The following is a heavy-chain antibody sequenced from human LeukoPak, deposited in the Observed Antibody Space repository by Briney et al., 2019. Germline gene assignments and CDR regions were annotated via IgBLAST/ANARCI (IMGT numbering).Heavy chain of an antibody. J-gene: IGHJ6*02. CDR1: GYSITSGYY. CDR2: IYYSGST. CDR3: ARVKKVAAAGYYYYGMDV. Sequence: SETLSLTCTVSGYSITSGYYWGWIRQPPGKGLEWIGYIYYSGSTNYNPSLKSRVTISVDTSKNKFSLKLSSVTAADTAVYYCARVKKVAAAGYYYYGMDVWGQGTTVTVSS. D-gene: IGHD6-13*01. V-gene: IGHV4-61*01.